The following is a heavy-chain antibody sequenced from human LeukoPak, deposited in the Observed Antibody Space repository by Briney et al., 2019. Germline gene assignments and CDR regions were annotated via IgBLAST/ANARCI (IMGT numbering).Heavy chain of an antibody. CDR1: GYSFTSYW. Sequence: GESLKISCKGSGYSFTSYWIGWVRQMPGKGLEWMGIIYPGDSDTRYSPSFQGQVTISADKSISTAYLQWSSLKASDTAMYYCARLPDILTGWIAFDYWGQGTLVTVSS. CDR2: IYPGDSDT. V-gene: IGHV5-51*01. D-gene: IGHD3-9*01. CDR3: ARLPDILTGWIAFDY. J-gene: IGHJ4*02.